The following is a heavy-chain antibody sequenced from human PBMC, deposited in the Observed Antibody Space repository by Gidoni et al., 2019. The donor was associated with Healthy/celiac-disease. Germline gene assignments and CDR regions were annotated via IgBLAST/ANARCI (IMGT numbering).Heavy chain of an antibody. CDR1: GGSISSGGYS. Sequence: QVQLQESGPGLVTPSQTLSLTCTVSGGSISSGGYSWSWIRQHPGKGLEWIGYIYYSGSTYYNPSLKSRVTISVDTSKNQFSLKLSSVTAADTAVYYCARVDYDDRGYLGFYYMDVWGKGTTVTVSS. CDR3: ARVDYDDRGYLGFYYMDV. V-gene: IGHV4-31*03. CDR2: IYYSGST. D-gene: IGHD3-22*01. J-gene: IGHJ6*03.